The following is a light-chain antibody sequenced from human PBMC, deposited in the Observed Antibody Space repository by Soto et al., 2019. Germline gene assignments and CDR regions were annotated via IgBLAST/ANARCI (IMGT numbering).Light chain of an antibody. CDR3: SSYAGINNVGV. V-gene: IGLV2-8*01. J-gene: IGLJ1*01. Sequence: QSALTQPPSASGSPGQSVTISCTGTSSDVGGYKYVSWYQQHPGKAPKLMIFEVNKRPSGVPDRFSGSKSGNTASLTVSGLQAEDESYYYCSSYAGINNVGVFGTGTKLTVL. CDR1: SSDVGGYKY. CDR2: EVN.